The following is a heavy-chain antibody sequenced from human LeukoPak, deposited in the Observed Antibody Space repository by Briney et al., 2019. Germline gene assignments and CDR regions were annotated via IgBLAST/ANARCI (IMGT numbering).Heavy chain of an antibody. D-gene: IGHD5-12*01. V-gene: IGHV1-8*01. CDR1: GYSFISFV. Sequence: ASVKVSCKASGYSFISFVINWVRQATGQGPEWLGWMNPNSGSSGYAQNFQGRVSMTRDTSISTAYMELSNLGSEDTAVYYCTRNLARTGDFDYWGQGTLVTVSS. CDR3: TRNLARTGDFDY. J-gene: IGHJ4*02. CDR2: MNPNSGSS.